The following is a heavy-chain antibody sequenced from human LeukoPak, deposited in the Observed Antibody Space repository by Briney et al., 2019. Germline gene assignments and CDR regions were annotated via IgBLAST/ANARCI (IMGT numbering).Heavy chain of an antibody. CDR3: ARDPDYYDSSGYYYYYMDV. V-gene: IGHV1-8*03. CDR1: GYTFTSYD. J-gene: IGHJ6*03. CDR2: MNPNSGNT. Sequence: ASVKVSCKASGYTFTSYDINWVRQATGQGLEWMGWMNPNSGNTGYAQKFQGRVTITTDESTSTAYMELSSLRSEDTAVYYCARDPDYYDSSGYYYYYMDVWGKGTTVTVSS. D-gene: IGHD3-22*01.